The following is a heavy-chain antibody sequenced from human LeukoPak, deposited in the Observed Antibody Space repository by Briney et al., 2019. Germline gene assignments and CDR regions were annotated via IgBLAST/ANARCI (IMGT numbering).Heavy chain of an antibody. Sequence: PGRSLRLSCTASGFMFSNFAMHWVRQPPGKGLEWVAVMSDNGNNKYYADSVKGRITVSRDNSKNTLYLQMNSLRSEDTAIYYCARGEALIGNPFDNWGQGTLVTVSS. J-gene: IGHJ4*02. CDR1: GFMFSNFA. V-gene: IGHV3-30-3*01. D-gene: IGHD1-26*01. CDR2: MSDNGNNK. CDR3: ARGEALIGNPFDN.